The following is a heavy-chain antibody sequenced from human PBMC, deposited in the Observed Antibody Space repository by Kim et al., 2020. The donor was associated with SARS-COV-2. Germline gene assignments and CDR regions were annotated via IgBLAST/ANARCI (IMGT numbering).Heavy chain of an antibody. CDR1: GFTFSSYA. D-gene: IGHD3-10*01. J-gene: IGHJ6*02. CDR3: AKDYYGSGSYFRRDYYGMDV. CDR2: ISGSGGST. Sequence: GGSLRLSCAASGFTFSSYAMSWVRQAPGKGLEWVSAISGSGGSTYYADSVKGRFTISRDNSKNTLYLQMNSLRAEDTAVYYCAKDYYGSGSYFRRDYYGMDVWGQGTTVTVSS. V-gene: IGHV3-23*01.